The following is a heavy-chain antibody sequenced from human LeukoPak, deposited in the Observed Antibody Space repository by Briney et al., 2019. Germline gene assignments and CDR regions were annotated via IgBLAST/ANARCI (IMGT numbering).Heavy chain of an antibody. CDR1: GFTFSSYA. J-gene: IGHJ4*02. D-gene: IGHD3-3*01. V-gene: IGHV3-23*01. Sequence: GGSLRLSCAASGFTFSSYAMNWVRQSPGKGLGWVSAISGSGGSTYYADSVKGRFTISRDNSKNTLYLQMNSLRAEDTAVYYCAKLLYVEWLSLYYFDYWGQGTLVTVSS. CDR3: AKLLYVEWLSLYYFDY. CDR2: ISGSGGST.